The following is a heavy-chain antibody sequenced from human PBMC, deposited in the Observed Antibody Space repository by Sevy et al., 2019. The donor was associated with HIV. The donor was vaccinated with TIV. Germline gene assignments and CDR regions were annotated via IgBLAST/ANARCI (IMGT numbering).Heavy chain of an antibody. CDR3: AKDQGGTGTNFDY. D-gene: IGHD1-1*01. V-gene: IGHV3-30*18. CDR2: ISYDGSNK. J-gene: IGHJ4*02. CDR1: GFTFSSYG. Sequence: GESLKISCAASGFTFSSYGMHWVRQAPGKGLEWVAVISYDGSNKYYADSVKGRFTISRDNSKNTLYLQMNSLRAEDMAVYYCAKDQGGTGTNFDYWGQGTLVTVSS.